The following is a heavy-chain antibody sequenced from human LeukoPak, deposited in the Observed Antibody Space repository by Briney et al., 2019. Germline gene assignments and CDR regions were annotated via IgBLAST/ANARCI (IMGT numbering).Heavy chain of an antibody. J-gene: IGHJ2*01. Sequence: GGSLRLPCPAPGFSLSTYWISWVRQAPAKGLEWVANIKEDGSEKYYVDSVKGRFTISRDNAKSSLYLQVNSLRVDDTAVYYCAREVWGSYNWYFDLWGRGTVVTVSS. CDR3: AREVWGSYNWYFDL. CDR2: IKEDGSEK. CDR1: GFSLSTYW. D-gene: IGHD3-16*01. V-gene: IGHV3-7*01.